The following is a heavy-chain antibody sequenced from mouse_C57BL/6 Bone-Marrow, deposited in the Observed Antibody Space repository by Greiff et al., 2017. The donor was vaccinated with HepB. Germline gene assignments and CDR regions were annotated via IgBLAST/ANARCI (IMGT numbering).Heavy chain of an antibody. V-gene: IGHV1-50*01. CDR1: GYTFTSYW. CDR2: IDPSDSYT. D-gene: IGHD2-3*01. CDR3: ARAEGGLIYEGPWGY. Sequence: VQLQQPGAELVKPGASVKLSCKASGYTFTSYWMQWVKQRPGQGLEWIGEIDPSDSYTNYNQKFKGKATLTVDTSSSTAYMQLSSLTSEDSAVYYCARAEGGLIYEGPWGYWGQGTTLTVSS. J-gene: IGHJ2*01.